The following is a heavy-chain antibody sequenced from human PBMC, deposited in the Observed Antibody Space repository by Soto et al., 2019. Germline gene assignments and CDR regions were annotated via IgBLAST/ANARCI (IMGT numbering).Heavy chain of an antibody. V-gene: IGHV1-18*04. CDR1: GYTFTSYG. CDR2: ISAYNGNT. D-gene: IGHD3-3*01. Sequence: QVQLVQSGAEVKKPGASVKVSCKASGYTFTSYGISWVRQAPGQGLEWMGWISAYNGNTNYAQKLQGRVTMTTDTATSTAYMELRSLRSDDTAVYYCAREEGVLGLEWWNNWFDPWGQGTLVTVSS. J-gene: IGHJ5*02. CDR3: AREEGVLGLEWWNNWFDP.